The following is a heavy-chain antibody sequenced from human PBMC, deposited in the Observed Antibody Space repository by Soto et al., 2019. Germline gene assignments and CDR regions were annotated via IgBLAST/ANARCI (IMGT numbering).Heavy chain of an antibody. Sequence: ASVKVSCKAPGYTFTSYAMHWVRQAPGQRLEWMGWINAGNGNTKYSQKFQGRVTITRDTSASTAYMELSSLRSEDTAVYYCAIGFRGGDAEGFDPLGQGTLVNV. J-gene: IGHJ5*02. CDR2: INAGNGNT. CDR3: AIGFRGGDAEGFDP. D-gene: IGHD2-21*02. CDR1: GYTFTSYA. V-gene: IGHV1-3*01.